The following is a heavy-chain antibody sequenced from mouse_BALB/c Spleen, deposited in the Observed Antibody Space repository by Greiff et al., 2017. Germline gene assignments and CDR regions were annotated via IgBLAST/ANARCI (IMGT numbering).Heavy chain of an antibody. CDR1: GFTFTDYY. J-gene: IGHJ3*01. Sequence: EVHLVESGGGLVQPGGSLRLSCATSGFTFTDYYMSWVRQPPGKALEWLGFIRNKANGYTTEYSASVKGRFTISRDNSQSILYLQMNTLRAEDSATYYCARVTTAAWFAYWGQGTLVTVSA. CDR2: IRNKANGYTT. D-gene: IGHD1-2*01. V-gene: IGHV7-3*02. CDR3: ARVTTAAWFAY.